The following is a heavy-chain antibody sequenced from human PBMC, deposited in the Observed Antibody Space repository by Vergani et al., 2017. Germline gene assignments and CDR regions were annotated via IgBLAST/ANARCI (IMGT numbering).Heavy chain of an antibody. CDR3: ARDISGSYLLTLVGATPYYFDY. Sequence: EVQLVESGGGLVKPGGSLRLSCAASGFTFSSYSMNWVRQAPGKGLEWVSSISSSSSYIYYADSVKGRFTNSRDNAKNSLYLQMNSLRAEDTAVYCCARDISGSYLLTLVGATPYYFDYWSQGTLVTVSS. CDR1: GFTFSSYS. D-gene: IGHD1-26*01. J-gene: IGHJ4*02. V-gene: IGHV3-21*01. CDR2: ISSSSSYI.